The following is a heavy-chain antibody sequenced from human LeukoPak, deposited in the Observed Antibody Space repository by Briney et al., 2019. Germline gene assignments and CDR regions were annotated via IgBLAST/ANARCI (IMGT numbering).Heavy chain of an antibody. V-gene: IGHV3-53*01. D-gene: IGHD2-15*01. CDR1: GFTVSSRS. J-gene: IGHJ6*03. Sequence: GGSLRLSCAASGFTVSSRSMNWVRQAPGKGLECVSIIYSGEVTSYADSVKGRFTISRDSGTNTLFLQMDNLRADDTAVYYCARVVAAVALRDYHYVDVWGKETTVTVSS. CDR3: ARVVAAVALRDYHYVDV. CDR2: IYSGEVT.